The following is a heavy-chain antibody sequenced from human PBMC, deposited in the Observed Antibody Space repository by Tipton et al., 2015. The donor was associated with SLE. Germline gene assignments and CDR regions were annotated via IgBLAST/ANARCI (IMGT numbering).Heavy chain of an antibody. Sequence: QVQLVQSGAEVKKPGASVKVSCKASGYTFTSYYMHWVRQAPGQGLEWMGGIIPIFGTANYAQKFQGRVTITTDESTSTSYMELSCLRSEDTAVYYCAREQYYYGSVSYGMDVWGQGTTFTASS. V-gene: IGHV1-69*01. CDR3: AREQYYYGSVSYGMDV. CDR1: GYTFTSYY. CDR2: IIPIFGTA. D-gene: IGHD3-10*01. J-gene: IGHJ6*02.